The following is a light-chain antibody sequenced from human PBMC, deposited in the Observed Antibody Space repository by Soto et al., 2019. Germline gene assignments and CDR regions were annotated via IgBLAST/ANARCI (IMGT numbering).Light chain of an antibody. V-gene: IGKV1-33*01. CDR1: QDISNY. Sequence: DIQMTQSPSSLSASVGDRVTITCQASQDISNYLNWYQQKPGKAPKLLIYDASNLETGVPSRFSGSGSGTDFTFTISSLQPEDIATYYCQQYDNLPWTFGQGTKAEIK. CDR3: QQYDNLPWT. CDR2: DAS. J-gene: IGKJ1*01.